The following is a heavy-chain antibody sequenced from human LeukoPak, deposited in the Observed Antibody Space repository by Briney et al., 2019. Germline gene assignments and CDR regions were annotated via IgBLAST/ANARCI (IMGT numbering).Heavy chain of an antibody. D-gene: IGHD6-19*01. V-gene: IGHV3-48*03. CDR2: ISSSGSTI. Sequence: GGSLRLSCAASGFTFSSYEMNWVRQAPGKGLEWVSYISSSGSTIYYADSVKGRFTISRDNAKNSLYLQMNSLRAEDTAVYYCARVDSSGWYPDYWGQGTLVTVSS. J-gene: IGHJ4*02. CDR1: GFTFSSYE. CDR3: ARVDSSGWYPDY.